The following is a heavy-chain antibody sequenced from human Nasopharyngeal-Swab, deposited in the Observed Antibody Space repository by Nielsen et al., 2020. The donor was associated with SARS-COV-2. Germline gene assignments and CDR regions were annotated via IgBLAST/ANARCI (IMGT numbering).Heavy chain of an antibody. CDR1: GITFSYYG. Sequence: SCAASGITFSYYGMHWVRQAPGKGLEWVTVVWYDGSNKYYADFVKGRFTVSRDNSKHTLYLQMSSLRAEDTAVYHCAKDFSTGASGCLFDWGQGTLVTVSS. CDR2: VWYDGSNK. J-gene: IGHJ4*02. CDR3: AKDFSTGASGCLFD. V-gene: IGHV3-33*06. D-gene: IGHD6-19*01.